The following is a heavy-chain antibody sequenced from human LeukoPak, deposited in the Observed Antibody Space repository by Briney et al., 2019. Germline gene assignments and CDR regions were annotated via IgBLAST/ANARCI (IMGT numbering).Heavy chain of an antibody. CDR1: GFIFSDFY. CDR3: ARSQWNPGKTTQTT. D-gene: IGHD1-1*01. CDR2: IYSSSDYI. J-gene: IGHJ5*02. Sequence: GGSLRLSCAGSGFIFSDFYMSWIRQAPGKGLEWVSLIYSSSDYIYYADSVKGRFAISRDNAKNSLYLQMNSLRAEDTAVYYCARSQWNPGKTTQTTWGQGTLVTVSS. V-gene: IGHV3-11*01.